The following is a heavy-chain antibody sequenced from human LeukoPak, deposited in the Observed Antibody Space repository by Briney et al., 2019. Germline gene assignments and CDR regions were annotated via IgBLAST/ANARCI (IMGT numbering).Heavy chain of an antibody. J-gene: IGHJ4*02. CDR1: GFTFSSYG. V-gene: IGHV3-23*01. Sequence: GGTLRLSCAASGFTFSSYGMSWVRQAPGKGLEWVSAISGSGGSTYYADSVKGRFTISRDNSKNTLYLQMNSLRAEDTAVYYCAKERLRIQLWSSPSDYWGQGTLVTVSS. CDR3: AKERLRIQLWSSPSDY. D-gene: IGHD5-18*01. CDR2: ISGSGGST.